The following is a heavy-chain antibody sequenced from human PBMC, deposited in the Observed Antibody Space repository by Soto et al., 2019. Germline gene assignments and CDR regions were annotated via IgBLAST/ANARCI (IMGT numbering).Heavy chain of an antibody. D-gene: IGHD3-10*01. V-gene: IGHV5-10-1*01. Sequence: EVQLVQSGAEVKKPGESLRISCKGSGYSFTSYWISWVRQMPGKGLEWMGRIDPSDSYTNYSPSFQGHVTISADKSISTAYLQWSSLKASDTAMYYCARPRFGSGSYAHYYYGMDVWGQGTTVTVSS. J-gene: IGHJ6*02. CDR2: IDPSDSYT. CDR1: GYSFTSYW. CDR3: ARPRFGSGSYAHYYYGMDV.